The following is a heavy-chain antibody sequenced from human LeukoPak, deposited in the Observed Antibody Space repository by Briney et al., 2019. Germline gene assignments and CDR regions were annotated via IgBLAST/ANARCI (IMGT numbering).Heavy chain of an antibody. J-gene: IGHJ4*02. D-gene: IGHD3-10*01. Sequence: ASVTVSFKASGYTFSIYYMHWVRLAPGQGLEWMGIITPRGSITSYPPRFQRRLPIPTPTSTRSVYVALSRLRSEGPAVYYCSPGGGCPYYFDYWGQGTQVTVSS. CDR3: SPGGGCPYYFDY. CDR2: ITPRGSIT. V-gene: IGHV1-46*01. CDR1: GYTFSIYY.